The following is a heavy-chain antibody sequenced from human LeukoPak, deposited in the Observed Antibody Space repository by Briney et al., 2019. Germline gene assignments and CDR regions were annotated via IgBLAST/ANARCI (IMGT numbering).Heavy chain of an antibody. J-gene: IGHJ4*02. CDR3: ARVGSGWYTPFDY. D-gene: IGHD6-19*01. Sequence: ASVKVSCKASGYTFTAYYMHWVRQAPRQGLEWMGWINPNSVGTNYAQKFQSRVTMTRDTSISTAYMELSRLRSDDTAVYYCARVGSGWYTPFDYWGQGTLVTVSS. CDR2: INPNSVGT. V-gene: IGHV1-2*02. CDR1: GYTFTAYY.